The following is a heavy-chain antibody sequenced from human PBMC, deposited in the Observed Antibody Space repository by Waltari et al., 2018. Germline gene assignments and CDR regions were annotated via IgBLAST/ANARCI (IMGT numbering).Heavy chain of an antibody. V-gene: IGHV1-69*05. CDR2: IIPIFGTA. CDR3: AREGITYYYDSSGSDAFDI. J-gene: IGHJ3*02. Sequence: QVQLVQSGAEVKKPGSSVKVSCKASGGTFSSYAISWVRQAPGQGLEWMGGIIPIFGTANYAQKFQGRVTLTTDTSTNTAYMELRSLRSDDTAVYYCAREGITYYYDSSGSDAFDIWGQGTMVTVSS. CDR1: GGTFSSYA. D-gene: IGHD3-22*01.